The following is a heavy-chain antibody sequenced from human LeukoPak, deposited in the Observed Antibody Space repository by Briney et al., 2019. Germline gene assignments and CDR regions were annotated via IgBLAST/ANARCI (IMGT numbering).Heavy chain of an antibody. J-gene: IGHJ4*02. CDR1: GFTFRNSA. Sequence: GGSLRLSCAASGFTFRNSAMSWVRQAPGKGLEWVSNIIGNSVSTYYADFVKGRFTISGDNSNNTLILQMNSLSADDTAIYFCAKGRRDGYNYPFFDSWGQGAWVVVSS. V-gene: IGHV3-23*01. CDR2: IIGNSVST. CDR3: AKGRRDGYNYPFFDS. D-gene: IGHD5-24*01.